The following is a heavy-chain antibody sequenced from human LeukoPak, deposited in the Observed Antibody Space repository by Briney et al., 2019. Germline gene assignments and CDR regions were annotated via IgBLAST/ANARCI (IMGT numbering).Heavy chain of an antibody. D-gene: IGHD1-26*01. J-gene: IGHJ4*02. V-gene: IGHV1-8*03. CDR2: MNPNSGNT. Sequence: ASVKVSCKASGYTFTSYDINWVRQASGQGLEWMGWMNPNSGNTGYAQKFQGRVTITRNTSISTAYMELSRLRSDDTAVYYCARDISGSFSYFDYWGQGTLVTVSS. CDR1: GYTFTSYD. CDR3: ARDISGSFSYFDY.